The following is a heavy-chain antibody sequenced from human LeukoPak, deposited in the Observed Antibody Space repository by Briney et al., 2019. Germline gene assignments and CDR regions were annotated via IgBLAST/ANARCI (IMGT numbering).Heavy chain of an antibody. D-gene: IGHD3-16*01. CDR3: AKDWGY. CDR1: GFTFSSYE. Sequence: PGGSLRLSCAASGFTFSSYEMHWVRQAPGKGLEWVSSIDGGGGSTNYADSVKGRFTISRENSKNTLYLQMNSLRVEDTAVYYCAKDWGYWGQGTLVTVSS. V-gene: IGHV3-23*01. CDR2: IDGGGGST. J-gene: IGHJ4*02.